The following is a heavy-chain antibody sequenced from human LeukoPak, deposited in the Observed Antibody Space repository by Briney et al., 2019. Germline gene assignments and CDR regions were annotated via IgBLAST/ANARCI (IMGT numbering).Heavy chain of an antibody. CDR1: RGSFSGYY. J-gene: IGHJ4*02. V-gene: IGHV4-34*01. D-gene: IGHD2-2*01. CDR2: INHSGST. CDR3: ARVGYCSSTSCYGGRDY. Sequence: SETLSLTCAVYRGSFSGYYWSWIRQPPGKGVEWIGGINHSGSTHYNPSLKSRVTISVDTSKNQFSLKLSSVTAADTAVYYCARVGYCSSTSCYGGRDYWGQGTLVTVSS.